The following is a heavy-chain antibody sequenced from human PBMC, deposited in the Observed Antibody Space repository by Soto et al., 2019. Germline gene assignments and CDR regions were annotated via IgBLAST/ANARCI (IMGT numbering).Heavy chain of an antibody. V-gene: IGHV4-30-4*01. J-gene: IGHJ4*02. CDR2: IYYSGST. Sequence: SETLSLTCTVSGGSISSGDYYWSWIRQPPGKGLEWIGYIYYSGSTYYNPSLKSRVTISVDTSKNQFSLKLSSVTAADTAVYYCARGDTRELIDYWGQGTLVTVSS. D-gene: IGHD1-26*01. CDR1: GGSISSGDYY. CDR3: ARGDTRELIDY.